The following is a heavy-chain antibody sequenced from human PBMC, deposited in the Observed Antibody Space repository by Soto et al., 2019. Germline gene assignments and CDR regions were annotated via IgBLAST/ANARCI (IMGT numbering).Heavy chain of an antibody. J-gene: IGHJ4*02. Sequence: WGSLRLSCAASGLTFSNAWMNWVRQAPGKGLEWVGRIKSKTDGGTTDYGAPVKGRFTISRDDSENTLYLEMNSLKTEDTALYYCAADGAEMPSITTAYWGQGSLVRVSS. V-gene: IGHV3-15*07. CDR1: GLTFSNAW. CDR2: IKSKTDGGTT. CDR3: AADGAEMPSITTAY. D-gene: IGHD3-3*01.